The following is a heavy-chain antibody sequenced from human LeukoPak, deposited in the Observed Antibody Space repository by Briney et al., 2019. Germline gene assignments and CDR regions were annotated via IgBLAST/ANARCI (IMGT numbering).Heavy chain of an antibody. J-gene: IGHJ5*02. Sequence: GGSLRLSCAASGFXVRNNHMSWVRQAPGKGLEWVSVIDSRDNTYHADSVKGRFTISRHTSKNPLYLQMNSLRAEDTAVYYCARESTPLRGAFDPWGPGTLVTVSS. CDR3: ARESTPLRGAFDP. D-gene: IGHD5-24*01. CDR2: IDSRDNT. CDR1: GFXVRNNH. V-gene: IGHV3-53*04.